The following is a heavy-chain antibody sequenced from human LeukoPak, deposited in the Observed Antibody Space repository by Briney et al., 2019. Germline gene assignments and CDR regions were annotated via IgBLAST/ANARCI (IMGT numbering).Heavy chain of an antibody. CDR2: ISAYNGNT. D-gene: IGHD5-12*01. CDR1: GYTFTSNG. CDR3: ARNPLRGSFSVWFDA. Sequence: ASVKLSCKASGYTFTSNGISWDRQPPGQGLEWMGWISAYNGNTNYAQKLQGRVTMTRDTSISTAYMELSRLRSDDTAVYCCARNPLRGSFSVWFDAWGQGTLVTVSS. J-gene: IGHJ5*02. V-gene: IGHV1-18*01.